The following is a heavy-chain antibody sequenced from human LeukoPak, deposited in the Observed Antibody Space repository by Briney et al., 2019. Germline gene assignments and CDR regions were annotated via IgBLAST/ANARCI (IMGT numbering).Heavy chain of an antibody. D-gene: IGHD4-17*01. J-gene: IGHJ4*02. Sequence: PSETLSLTCAVYGGSFSGYYWSWIRQPPGKGLEWIGEINHSGSTNYNPSLKSRVTISVDTSKNQFSLKLSSVTAADTAVYYCARGGDYGDSFDYWGQGTLVTVSS. CDR1: GGSFSGYY. CDR3: ARGGDYGDSFDY. V-gene: IGHV4-34*01. CDR2: INHSGST.